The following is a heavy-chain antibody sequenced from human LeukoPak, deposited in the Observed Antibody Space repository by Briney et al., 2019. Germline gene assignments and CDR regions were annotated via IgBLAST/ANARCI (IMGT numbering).Heavy chain of an antibody. J-gene: IGHJ1*01. CDR3: ARDTMVRGVMDGFFQH. Sequence: ASVKVSCKASGYTFTGYYMHWVRQAPGQGLEWMGWINPNSGGTNYAQKFQGRVTMTRDTSISTAYMELSRLRSDDTAVYYCARDTMVRGVMDGFFQHWGQGTLVTVSS. D-gene: IGHD3-10*01. CDR1: GYTFTGYY. CDR2: INPNSGGT. V-gene: IGHV1-2*02.